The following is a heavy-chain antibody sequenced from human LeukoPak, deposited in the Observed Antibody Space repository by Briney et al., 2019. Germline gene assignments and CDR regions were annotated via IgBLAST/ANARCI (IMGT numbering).Heavy chain of an antibody. CDR1: GGSISNYF. Sequence: PSETLSLTCTVSGGSISNYFWSWIRQPPGKGLECSGYIYYSDSTNYNPSLKSRVTVSVDTSKNQFSLKLSSVTAADTAVYYCARFPGSAEYRHYYYMDVWGKGTTVTVSS. V-gene: IGHV4-59*01. D-gene: IGHD2-15*01. CDR3: ARFPGSAEYRHYYYMDV. J-gene: IGHJ6*03. CDR2: IYYSDST.